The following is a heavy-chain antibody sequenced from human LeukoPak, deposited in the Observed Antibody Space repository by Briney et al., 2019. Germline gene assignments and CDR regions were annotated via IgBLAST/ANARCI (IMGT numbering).Heavy chain of an antibody. Sequence: PGGSLRLSCAASGFTFSSYGMHWVRQAPGKGLEWVAVISHDGSNKYYADSVKGRFTISRDKSKNTLYLQMNSLRAEDTAVYYCAKDQEMLTYYYYGMDVWGQGTTVTVSS. V-gene: IGHV3-30*18. CDR1: GFTFSSYG. D-gene: IGHD3-16*01. CDR3: AKDQEMLTYYYYGMDV. CDR2: ISHDGSNK. J-gene: IGHJ6*02.